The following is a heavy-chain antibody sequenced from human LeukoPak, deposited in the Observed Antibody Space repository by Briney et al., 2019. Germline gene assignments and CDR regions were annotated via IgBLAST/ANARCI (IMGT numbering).Heavy chain of an antibody. CDR3: ARALLWFGELFN. CDR2: ISSSGSTI. D-gene: IGHD3-10*01. V-gene: IGHV3-48*03. Sequence: GGSLRLSCAASGFTFSSYEMNWVRQAPGQGLEWVSYISSSGSTIYYADSVKGRFTISRDNAKNSLYLQMNSLRAEDTAVYYCARALLWFGELFNWGQGTLVTVSS. CDR1: GFTFSSYE. J-gene: IGHJ4*02.